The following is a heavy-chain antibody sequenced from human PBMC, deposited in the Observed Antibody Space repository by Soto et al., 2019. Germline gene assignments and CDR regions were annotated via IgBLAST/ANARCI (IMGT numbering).Heavy chain of an antibody. V-gene: IGHV1-69*01. D-gene: IGHD2-2*01. Sequence: QVQLVQSGAEVQKPGSSVKVSCKASGGTFSSYAISWVRQAPGQGLEWMGGILPISGTANYAQKFQGRVTITADESTSTAYMELSSLRSEDTAVYYCARSQGSSTRFETYYYDYYGMDVWGQGATVTVSS. CDR1: GGTFSSYA. CDR3: ARSQGSSTRFETYYYDYYGMDV. CDR2: ILPISGTA. J-gene: IGHJ6*02.